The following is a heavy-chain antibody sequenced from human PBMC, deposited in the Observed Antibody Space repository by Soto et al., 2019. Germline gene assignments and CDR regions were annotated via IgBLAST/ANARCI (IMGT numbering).Heavy chain of an antibody. D-gene: IGHD3-22*01. Sequence: PSETLSLTCTVSGGSISSYYWSWIRQPPGKGPEWIGYIYYSGSTNYNPSLKSRVTISVDTSKNQFSLKLSSVTAADTAVYYCATSYYYDSSGWGPFDYWGQGTLVTVSS. CDR3: ATSYYYDSSGWGPFDY. CDR2: IYYSGST. CDR1: GGSISSYY. V-gene: IGHV4-59*01. J-gene: IGHJ4*02.